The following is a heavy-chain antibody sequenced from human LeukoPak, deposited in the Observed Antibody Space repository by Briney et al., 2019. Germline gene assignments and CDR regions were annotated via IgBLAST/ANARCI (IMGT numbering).Heavy chain of an antibody. Sequence: GGFLRLSCAASGFTFNDYGMHWVRQAPGKGLEWVAFIRYDGSNEYYADSVKGRFTISKDNSKNTLYLQMNSLRAEDTAVYYCAKDRGIFGVVTDASDIWGQGTMITVSA. CDR3: AKDRGIFGVVTDASDI. CDR1: GFTFNDYG. D-gene: IGHD3-3*01. CDR2: IRYDGSNE. J-gene: IGHJ3*02. V-gene: IGHV3-30*02.